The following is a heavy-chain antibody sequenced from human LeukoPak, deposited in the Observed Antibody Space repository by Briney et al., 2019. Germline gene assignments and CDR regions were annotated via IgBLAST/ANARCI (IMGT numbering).Heavy chain of an antibody. CDR2: IKLDGSEK. CDR3: ARATKTYAYDI. Sequence: PGGSLRLSCTASAFTFSDYWMSWVRQAPGEGLEWVANIKLDGSEKYYTDSVKGRFTVSRDNAKNLMYLQMSSLRAEDTALYYCARATKTYAYDIWGRGTMVTVSS. D-gene: IGHD1-26*01. V-gene: IGHV3-7*01. J-gene: IGHJ3*02. CDR1: AFTFSDYW.